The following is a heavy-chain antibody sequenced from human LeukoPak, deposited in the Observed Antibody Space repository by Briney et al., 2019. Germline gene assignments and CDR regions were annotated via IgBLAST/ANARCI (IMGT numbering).Heavy chain of an antibody. Sequence: PSETLSLTCAVSGYSISSGYYWGWSRPPPGKGLEWIGSIYHSGSTDYNPSLKRRVTISVDTSKNQFSLKLSSVTAADTAVYYCASFGYYDILTGYYILGTFDYWGQGTLVTVSS. CDR2: IYHSGST. D-gene: IGHD3-9*01. CDR3: ASFGYYDILTGYYILGTFDY. CDR1: GYSISSGYY. J-gene: IGHJ4*02. V-gene: IGHV4-38-2*01.